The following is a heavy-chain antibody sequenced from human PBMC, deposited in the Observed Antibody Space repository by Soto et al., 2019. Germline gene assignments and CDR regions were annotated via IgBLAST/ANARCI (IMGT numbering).Heavy chain of an antibody. CDR1: GFTFSSYD. Sequence: GGSLRLSCSGSGFTFSSYDMHWARQGTGKGLEWVSAIGTTGDTYYAGSVKGRFTISRENAKNSLYLQMNSLRAGDTAIYFCARAIGPTLFDYWGQGTLVTVSS. D-gene: IGHD3-22*01. CDR2: IGTTGDT. J-gene: IGHJ4*02. CDR3: ARAIGPTLFDY. V-gene: IGHV3-13*04.